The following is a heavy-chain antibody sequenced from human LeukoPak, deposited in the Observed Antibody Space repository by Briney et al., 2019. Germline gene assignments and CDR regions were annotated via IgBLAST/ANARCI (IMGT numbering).Heavy chain of an antibody. CDR2: ISYDGSNK. CDR1: GFTFSSYA. CDR3: AEAYYDILTGLRH. Sequence: GGSLRLSCAASGFTFSSYAMHWVRQAPGKGLEWVAVISYDGSNKYYADSVKGRFTISRDNSKNTLYLQMNSLRAEDTAVYYCAEAYYDILTGLRHWGQGTLVIVSS. D-gene: IGHD3-9*01. V-gene: IGHV3-30*04. J-gene: IGHJ4*02.